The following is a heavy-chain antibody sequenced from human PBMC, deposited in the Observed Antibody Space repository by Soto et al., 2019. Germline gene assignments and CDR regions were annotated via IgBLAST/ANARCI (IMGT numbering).Heavy chain of an antibody. Sequence: GGSLRLSCAASGFTFSSYGMHWVRQAPGKGLEWVAVIWYDGSNKYYADSVKGRFTISRDNSKNTLYLQMNSLRAEDTAVYYCARDSRYGYYYGMDVWGQGTKVTVSS. J-gene: IGHJ6*01. CDR1: GFTFSSYG. D-gene: IGHD2-15*01. CDR2: IWYDGSNK. CDR3: ARDSRYGYYYGMDV. V-gene: IGHV3-33*01.